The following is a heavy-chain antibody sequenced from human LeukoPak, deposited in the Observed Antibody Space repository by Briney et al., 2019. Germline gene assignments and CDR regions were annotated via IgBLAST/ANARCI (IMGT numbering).Heavy chain of an antibody. V-gene: IGHV4-38-2*02. Sequence: SETLSLTCTVSSYSISSGYYWGWLRQPPGKGLEWIGSIFHTGRTLYNPSLESRVSISVDTSKNHFSLLVKSMTDVDTAVYYCARVGYYVSGDHASGWLDPWGQGTLVTVSS. CDR1: SYSISSGYY. CDR3: ARVGYYVSGDHASGWLDP. J-gene: IGHJ5*02. CDR2: IFHTGRT. D-gene: IGHD3-10*02.